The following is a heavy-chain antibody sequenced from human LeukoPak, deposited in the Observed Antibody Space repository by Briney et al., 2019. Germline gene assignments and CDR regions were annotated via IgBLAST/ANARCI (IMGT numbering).Heavy chain of an antibody. CDR3: AGRTSGWYFDY. Sequence: SETLSLTCTVSGGSISSSSYYWGWIRQPPGKGLEWIGSIYYSGSTYYNPSLKSRVTISVDTSKNQFSLKLSSVTAADTAVYYCAGRTSGWYFDYWGQGTLVTVSS. CDR1: GGSISSSSYY. V-gene: IGHV4-39*01. D-gene: IGHD6-19*01. J-gene: IGHJ4*02. CDR2: IYYSGST.